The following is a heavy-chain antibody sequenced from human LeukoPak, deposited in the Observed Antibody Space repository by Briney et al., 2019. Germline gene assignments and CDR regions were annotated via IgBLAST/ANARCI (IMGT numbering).Heavy chain of an antibody. D-gene: IGHD3-22*01. V-gene: IGHV1-69*01. J-gene: IGHJ4*02. CDR3: ARAVLVDDSSGYYYFDY. CDR2: IIPIFGTA. CDR1: GGTFSSYA. Sequence: ASVKVSCKASGGTFSSYAISWVRQAPGQGLEWMGGIIPIFGTANYAQKFQGRVTITADESTSTAYMELSSLRSEDTAVYYCARAVLVDDSSGYYYFDYWGQGTLVTVSS.